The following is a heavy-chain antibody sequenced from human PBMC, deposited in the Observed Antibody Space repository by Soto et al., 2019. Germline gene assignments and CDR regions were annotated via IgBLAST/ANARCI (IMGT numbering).Heavy chain of an antibody. CDR1: GGSFSGYY. CDR2: INYTGST. V-gene: IGHV4-34*01. Sequence: SETLSLTCAVYGGSFSGYYWSWIRQPPGKGLEWIGYINYTGSTNYNPSLKSRVTISLDTSKNQFSLKLSSVTAADTAVYYCASRNGGDYWGQGTLVTVSS. D-gene: IGHD3-10*01. J-gene: IGHJ4*02. CDR3: ASRNGGDY.